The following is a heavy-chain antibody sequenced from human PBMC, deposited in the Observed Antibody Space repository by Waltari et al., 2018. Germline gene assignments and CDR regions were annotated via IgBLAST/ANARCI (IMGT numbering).Heavy chain of an antibody. CDR3: AKGYSSGWYGGDAFDI. Sequence: QVQLVESGGGVVQPGRSLRLSCAASGFTFSSYGMHWVRQAPGKGLEWVAVIWYDGSNKYYADSVKGRFTISRDNSKNTLYLQMNSLRAEDTAVYYCAKGYSSGWYGGDAFDIWGQGTMVTVSS. V-gene: IGHV3-30*18. J-gene: IGHJ3*02. CDR2: IWYDGSNK. D-gene: IGHD6-19*01. CDR1: GFTFSSYG.